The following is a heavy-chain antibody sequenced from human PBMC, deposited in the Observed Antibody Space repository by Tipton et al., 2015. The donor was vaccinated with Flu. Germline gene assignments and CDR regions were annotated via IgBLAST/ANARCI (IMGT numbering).Heavy chain of an antibody. V-gene: IGHV4-59*01. J-gene: IGHJ6*02. Sequence: TLSLTCTVSGGSISSDYWSWIRQPPGKGLEWIGSILYSGIPKNSPSLKSRVTLSGDTSKNQFSLQLRSVTAADTAVYYCARVLGNSHSYGMDVWGQGTTVTVSS. D-gene: IGHD1-1*01. CDR2: ILYSGIP. CDR1: GGSISSDY. CDR3: ARVLGNSHSYGMDV.